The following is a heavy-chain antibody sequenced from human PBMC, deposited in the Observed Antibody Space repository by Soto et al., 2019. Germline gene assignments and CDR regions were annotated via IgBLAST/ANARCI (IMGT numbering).Heavy chain of an antibody. CDR2: INPNSGGT. CDR3: ARVGGGLASLGYYGMDV. CDR1: GYPFIGYY. Sequence: XSVKVSCTAAGYPFIGYYIHWGRRAPGQGLEWMGWINPNSGGTNYAQRFQGWVTMTRDRSISTAYMELSRLKSDDTAVYYCARVGGGLASLGYYGMDVWGQGTTVTVSS. J-gene: IGHJ6*02. D-gene: IGHD3-10*01. V-gene: IGHV1-2*04.